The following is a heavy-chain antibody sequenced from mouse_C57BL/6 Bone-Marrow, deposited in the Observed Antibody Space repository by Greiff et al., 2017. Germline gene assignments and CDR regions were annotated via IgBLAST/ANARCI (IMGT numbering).Heavy chain of an antibody. CDR3: ARHEWLLCYCGV. D-gene: IGHD2-3*01. Sequence: DVMLVESGGDLVKPGGSLKLSCAASGFTFSSYGMSWVRQTPDKRLEWVATISSGGSYTSYPDSVKGRFTISRDNAKNTLYLQMSSRKAEDTSLYYRARHEWLLCYCGVWGTGTTVTVSS. CDR1: GFTFSSYG. J-gene: IGHJ1*03. V-gene: IGHV5-6*02. CDR2: ISSGGSYT.